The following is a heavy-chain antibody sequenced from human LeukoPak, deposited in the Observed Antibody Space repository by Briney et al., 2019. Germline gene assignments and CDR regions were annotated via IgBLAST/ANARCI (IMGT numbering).Heavy chain of an antibody. Sequence: GGSLRLSCAASGFTFRNAWMSWVRQAPGKGLEWVGLIKSKTDGGTTDYAAPVKGRFTISRDDSKNTLYLQMNSLKTEDTAVYYCTTTNAAGSGWYGRDYFDYWGQGTLVTVSS. D-gene: IGHD6-19*01. CDR2: IKSKTDGGTT. J-gene: IGHJ4*02. V-gene: IGHV3-15*01. CDR1: GFTFRNAW. CDR3: TTTNAAGSGWYGRDYFDY.